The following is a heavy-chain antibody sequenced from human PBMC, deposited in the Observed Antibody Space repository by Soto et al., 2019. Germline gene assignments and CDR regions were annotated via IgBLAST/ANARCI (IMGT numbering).Heavy chain of an antibody. CDR1: GFTFSSYA. Sequence: QVPLVESGGGVVQPGRSLRLSCAASGFTFSSYAMHWVRQAPGKGLEWVAVISYDGSNKYYADSVKGRFTISRDNSKNTLYLQMNSLRAEDTAVYYCARDRERWLQLGYFDLWGRGTLVTVSS. D-gene: IGHD5-12*01. V-gene: IGHV3-30-3*01. J-gene: IGHJ2*01. CDR2: ISYDGSNK. CDR3: ARDRERWLQLGYFDL.